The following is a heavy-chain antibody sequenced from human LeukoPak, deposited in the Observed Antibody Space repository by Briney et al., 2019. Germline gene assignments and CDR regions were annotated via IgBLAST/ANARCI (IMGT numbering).Heavy chain of an antibody. CDR1: GFTFSSLA. J-gene: IGHJ4*02. CDR3: AKDARRTSGWYFFDH. V-gene: IGHV3-23*01. CDR2: ISDSGGTT. Sequence: GGSLSLSCAASGFTFSSLAMGWVRQAPGKGLEWVSVISDSGGTTYYADSVKGRFTISRDNSRNTLYLQMNSLRVEDTAVYYCAKDARRTSGWYFFDHWGQGTLVTVSS. D-gene: IGHD6-19*01.